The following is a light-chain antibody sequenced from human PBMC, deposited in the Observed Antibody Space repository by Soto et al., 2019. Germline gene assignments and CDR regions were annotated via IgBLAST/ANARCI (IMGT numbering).Light chain of an antibody. CDR3: ASYTIKTTYV. Sequence: QSVLTQPASLSGSPGQSITISCSGTSSDVGAYNFVSWYQQHPGKAPKLLIFEVSNRPSGVSNRFSGSKSGNTASLTISGLQSEDEADYYCASYTIKTTYVFGSGTKVTVL. CDR1: SSDVGAYNF. V-gene: IGLV2-14*01. CDR2: EVS. J-gene: IGLJ1*01.